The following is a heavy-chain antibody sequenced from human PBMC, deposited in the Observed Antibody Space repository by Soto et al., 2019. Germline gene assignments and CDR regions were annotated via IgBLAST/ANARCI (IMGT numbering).Heavy chain of an antibody. J-gene: IGHJ5*02. D-gene: IGHD6-13*01. V-gene: IGHV4-34*01. Sequence: QVQLQQWGAGLLKPSETLYLTCAVYGGSFSGYYWSWIRQPPGKGLEWIGEINHSGSTNYNPSLKIRVTISVDTSKNQFSLKLSSVTAADTAVYYCERHYSSSWRWNWFDPWGQGTLVTVSS. CDR3: ERHYSSSWRWNWFDP. CDR1: GGSFSGYY. CDR2: INHSGST.